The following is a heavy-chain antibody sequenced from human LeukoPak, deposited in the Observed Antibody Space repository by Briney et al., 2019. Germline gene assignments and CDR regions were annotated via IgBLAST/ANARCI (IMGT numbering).Heavy chain of an antibody. J-gene: IGHJ6*02. CDR2: LYYTGST. CDR3: ARHHEYIWGSSVDYYAMDV. V-gene: IGHV4-59*08. D-gene: IGHD3-16*01. CDR1: GGSIDSYY. Sequence: SETLSLTCTVSGGSIDSYYWSWIRQPPGKRLEWIGYLYYTGSTNYNPSLKSRVTISFDTSKNLFSLNLSSVTAADTAVYYCARHHEYIWGSSVDYYAMDVWGQGNTVTVCS.